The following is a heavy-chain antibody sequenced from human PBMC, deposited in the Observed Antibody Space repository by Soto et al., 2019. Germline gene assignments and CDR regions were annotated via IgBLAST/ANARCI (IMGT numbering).Heavy chain of an antibody. CDR2: ISGSGGST. CDR3: ANDRYCSGGSCYYCYYVMDV. V-gene: IGHV3-23*01. J-gene: IGHJ6*02. D-gene: IGHD2-15*01. CDR1: GLNFRSYA. Sequence: VRSMRLSSTAAGLNFRSYAMSRVRQEPEKRLDLVSGISGSGGSTYYADSVKGRFTISRENSKNTLYRQMNSLRAEDTAVYYCANDRYCSGGSCYYCYYVMDVWGQGTTVTVSS.